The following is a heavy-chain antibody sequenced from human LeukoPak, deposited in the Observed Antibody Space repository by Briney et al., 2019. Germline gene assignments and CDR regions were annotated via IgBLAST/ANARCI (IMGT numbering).Heavy chain of an antibody. D-gene: IGHD3-22*01. CDR2: INHSGST. J-gene: IGHJ6*03. Sequence: PSETLSLTCAVYGGSFSGYYWRWIRQPPGKGLEWIGEINHSGSTNYNPSLKSRVTISVDTSKNQFSLKLSSVTAADTAVYYCARSSEGRYYYDSSGFSYYYYYMDVWGKGTTVTISS. CDR1: GGSFSGYY. CDR3: ARSSEGRYYYDSSGFSYYYYYMDV. V-gene: IGHV4-34*01.